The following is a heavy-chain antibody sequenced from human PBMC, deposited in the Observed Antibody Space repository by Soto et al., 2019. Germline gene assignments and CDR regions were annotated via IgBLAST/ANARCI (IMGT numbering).Heavy chain of an antibody. D-gene: IGHD4-17*01. CDR2: IRGSGDFT. CDR1: GFTFNIDA. J-gene: IGHJ4*02. Sequence: EVHLLESGGGLVQPGGSLRLSCVASGFTFNIDAMSWVRQAPGKGLEWVSLIRGSGDFTESAGSVKGRFIISRDNSKNTVSLQMNSLRDEYTAVYYCAKGRETTSIFDYWGQGILVTVSS. CDR3: AKGRETTSIFDY. V-gene: IGHV3-23*01.